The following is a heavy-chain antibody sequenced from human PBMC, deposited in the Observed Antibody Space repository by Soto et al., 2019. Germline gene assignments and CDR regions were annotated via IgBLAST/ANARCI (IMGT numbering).Heavy chain of an antibody. CDR3: ARDLDYDSSGYYFGGLDY. Sequence: QVQLVQSGAEVKKPGSSVKVSCKASGGTFSSYAISWVRQAPGQGLELMGGIIPIFGTANYAQKFQGRVTITADESTSTAYMELSSLRSEDTAVYYCARDLDYDSSGYYFGGLDYWGQGTLVTVSS. V-gene: IGHV1-69*01. CDR1: GGTFSSYA. CDR2: IIPIFGTA. J-gene: IGHJ4*02. D-gene: IGHD3-22*01.